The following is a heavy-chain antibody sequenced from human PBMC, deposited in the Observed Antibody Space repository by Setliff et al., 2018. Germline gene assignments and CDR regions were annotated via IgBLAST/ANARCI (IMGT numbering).Heavy chain of an antibody. CDR2: IYTSGST. Sequence: SETLSLTCTVSGGSISSYYWSWIRQPAGKGLEWIGRIYTSGSTNYNPSLKSRVTMSVDTSKNQFSLKLSSVTAADTAVYYCARARDTSGYFQYYFDFWGQGTQVTVS. V-gene: IGHV4-4*07. D-gene: IGHD3-22*01. CDR1: GGSISSYY. CDR3: ARARDTSGYFQYYFDF. J-gene: IGHJ4*02.